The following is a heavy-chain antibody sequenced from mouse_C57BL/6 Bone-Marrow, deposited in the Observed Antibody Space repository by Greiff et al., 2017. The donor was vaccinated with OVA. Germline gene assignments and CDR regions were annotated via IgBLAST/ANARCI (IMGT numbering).Heavy chain of an antibody. CDR1: GFNIKDDY. V-gene: IGHV14-4*01. CDR3: TSYGNVDY. Sequence: VQLQQSGAELVRPGASVKLSCTASGFNIKDDYMHWVKQRPEQGLEWIGWIDPENGDTEYASKFQGKATIPADPSSNTAYLQLSGLTSEDTAVYYCTSYGNVDYWGQGTTLTVSS. D-gene: IGHD2-1*01. CDR2: IDPENGDT. J-gene: IGHJ2*01.